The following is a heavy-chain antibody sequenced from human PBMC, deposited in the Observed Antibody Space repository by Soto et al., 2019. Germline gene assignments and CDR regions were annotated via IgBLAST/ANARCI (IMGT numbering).Heavy chain of an antibody. Sequence: PGGSLRLSCVASGLTFSDYSMSWIRQAPGQGLEWLAFIDGRGRPLSYAVSARRRFTISRDNAENSVYLQMDSLRADDTAVDYCARQAARNYIDSWGQGNSVTV. CDR3: ARQAARNYIDS. D-gene: IGHD6-6*01. J-gene: IGHJ4*02. V-gene: IGHV3-11*01. CDR1: GLTFSDYS. CDR2: IDGRGRPL.